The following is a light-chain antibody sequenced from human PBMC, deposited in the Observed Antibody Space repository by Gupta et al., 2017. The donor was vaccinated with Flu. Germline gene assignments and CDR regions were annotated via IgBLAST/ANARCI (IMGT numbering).Light chain of an antibody. CDR1: QDISDY. CDR2: DAS. CDR3: QQYNDFPPST. Sequence: DIQMTQSPSSLSASVGDRVTITCQASQDISDYLNWYQQKPGKAPKLLIYDASHLETGVPSRCSGSGSGTDFTLTISGLQPEDFATYYCQQYNDFPPSTFGQGTKVDIK. V-gene: IGKV1-33*01. J-gene: IGKJ2*01.